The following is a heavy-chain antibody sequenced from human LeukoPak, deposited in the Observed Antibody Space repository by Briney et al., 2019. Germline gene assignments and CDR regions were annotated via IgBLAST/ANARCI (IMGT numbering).Heavy chain of an antibody. V-gene: IGHV1-58*01. CDR1: GFTFTSSA. J-gene: IGHJ4*02. Sequence: WASVKVSCKASGFTFTSSAVQWVRQARGQRLEWIGWIVVGSGNTNYAQKFQERVTITRDMSTSTAYMELSSLRSEDTAVYYCAAGGIAARRPGGYWGQGTLVTVSS. D-gene: IGHD6-6*01. CDR3: AAGGIAARRPGGY. CDR2: IVVGSGNT.